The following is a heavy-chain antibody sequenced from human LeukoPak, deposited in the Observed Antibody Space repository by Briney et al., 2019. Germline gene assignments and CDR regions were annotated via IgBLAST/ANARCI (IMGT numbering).Heavy chain of an antibody. V-gene: IGHV3-21*04. CDR1: GFSFSRYS. J-gene: IGHJ4*02. CDR2: MSISTSTFT. CDR3: ARDSTLGYCSGGSCPVDY. Sequence: GGSLRLSCVASGFSFSRYSMNWVRQAPGKGLEWVSSMSISTSTFTYYADSVKGRFTISRDNAKNTLYLQMNSLRAEDTALYYCARDSTLGYCSGGSCPVDYWGQGTLVTVSS. D-gene: IGHD2-15*01.